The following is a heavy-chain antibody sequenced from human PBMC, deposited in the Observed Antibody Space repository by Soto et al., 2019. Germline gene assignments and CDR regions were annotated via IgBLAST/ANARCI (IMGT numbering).Heavy chain of an antibody. CDR3: AILRARGNDYNSPPYYLDY. CDR1: GFTFSGSG. Sequence: EVQLVESGGGLVQPGGSVKLSCAASGFTFSGSGIHWVRQASGKGLEWVGRVKTRSYSYATAYTASVEGRFTISRDDSKNTVYLQMNSLKTEDTAVYYCAILRARGNDYNSPPYYLDYWGQGTLVTVSS. J-gene: IGHJ4*02. D-gene: IGHD3-10*01. CDR2: VKTRSYSYAT. V-gene: IGHV3-73*02.